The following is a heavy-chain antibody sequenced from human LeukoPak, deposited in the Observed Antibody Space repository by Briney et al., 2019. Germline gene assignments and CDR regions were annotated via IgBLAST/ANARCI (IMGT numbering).Heavy chain of an antibody. D-gene: IGHD3-22*01. V-gene: IGHV4-39*01. J-gene: IGHJ4*02. CDR2: IYYSGSS. CDR1: GGSISISGYY. CDR3: ARHTSGYYSSFDY. Sequence: SETLSLTCIVSGGSISISGYYWDWIRQPPGKGLEWIGSIYYSGSSYYNPSLESRVTLAVDTPKNQFSLKLTSVTAADTGVYYCARHTSGYYSSFDYWGQGTLVTVSS.